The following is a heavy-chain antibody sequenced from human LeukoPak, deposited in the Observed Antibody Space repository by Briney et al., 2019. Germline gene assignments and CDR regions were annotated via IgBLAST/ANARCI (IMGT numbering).Heavy chain of an antibody. D-gene: IGHD2-2*01. Sequence: RAGGSLRLSCAASGFTFGDFAMNWVRQAPGKGLEWVSSINWNGGSTGYADSVKGRFTISRDNSKNTLYLQMNSLRAEDTAVYYCAREAVVPAPGYGGFDYWGQGTLVTVSS. CDR1: GFTFGDFA. CDR2: INWNGGST. V-gene: IGHV3-20*04. CDR3: AREAVVPAPGYGGFDY. J-gene: IGHJ4*02.